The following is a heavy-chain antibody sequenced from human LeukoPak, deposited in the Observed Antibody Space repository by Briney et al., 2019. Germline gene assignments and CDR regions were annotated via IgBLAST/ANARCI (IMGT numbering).Heavy chain of an antibody. J-gene: IGHJ4*02. V-gene: IGHV3-9*01. CDR3: AKGNNYGQSNPHDY. D-gene: IGHD4-17*01. CDR2: ISWNSGTI. Sequence: GGSLRLSCAAPGFTFDDYAMHWVRQAPGKGLEWVSGISWNSGTIGYADSVKGRFTISRDNAKNSLYLQMNSLRAEDTALYYCAKGNNYGQSNPHDYWGQGTLVTVSS. CDR1: GFTFDDYA.